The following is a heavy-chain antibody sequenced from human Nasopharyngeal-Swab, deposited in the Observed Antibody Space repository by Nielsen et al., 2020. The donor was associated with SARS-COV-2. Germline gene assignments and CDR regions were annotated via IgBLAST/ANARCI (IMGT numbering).Heavy chain of an antibody. J-gene: IGHJ4*02. CDR3: ARGRGSGSYYNVLFDY. Sequence: ASVKVSCKASGYTFTSYGISWVRQAPGQGLEWMGWISAYNGNTNYAQKLQGRVTMTTDTSTSTAYMELRSLRSDDTAVYYCARGRGSGSYYNVLFDYWGQGTLVTVSS. D-gene: IGHD3-10*01. V-gene: IGHV1-18*01. CDR1: GYTFTSYG. CDR2: ISAYNGNT.